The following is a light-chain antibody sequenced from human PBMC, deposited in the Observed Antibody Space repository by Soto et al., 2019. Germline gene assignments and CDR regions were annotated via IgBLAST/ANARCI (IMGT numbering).Light chain of an antibody. CDR3: QQYNSYSSFT. Sequence: DIQMTQSPSTLSASVGDRATITCRASQSISSWLAWYHQKPGKAPKVLIYYASRLESGVPSRFSGSGSGTEFTLTISSLQHDDFSTYYCQQYNSYSSFTFGQGTKLEIK. J-gene: IGKJ2*01. V-gene: IGKV1-5*01. CDR1: QSISSW. CDR2: YAS.